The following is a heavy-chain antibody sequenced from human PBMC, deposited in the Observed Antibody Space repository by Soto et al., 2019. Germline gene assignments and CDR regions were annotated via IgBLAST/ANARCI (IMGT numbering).Heavy chain of an antibody. J-gene: IGHJ6*02. Sequence: GGSLRLSCAVSGFTFDSYPMHWVRQAPGKGLEWVAVVSYDGTKEYYADSVKGRFTISRDNSKSTLSLQMNSLRADDTAVYYCARAEYSSSWSPYYYYYGMDVWSQGTTVTVSS. CDR1: GFTFDSYP. CDR2: VSYDGTKE. CDR3: ARAEYSSSWSPYYYYYGMDV. V-gene: IGHV3-30*14. D-gene: IGHD6-13*01.